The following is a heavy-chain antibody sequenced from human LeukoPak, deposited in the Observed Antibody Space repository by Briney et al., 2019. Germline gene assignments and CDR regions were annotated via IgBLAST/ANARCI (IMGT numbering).Heavy chain of an antibody. CDR2: IYHSGSI. CDR3: ARVSLLGEMATINDAFDI. J-gene: IGHJ3*02. CDR1: GGSISSSSYY. Sequence: SETLSLTCTVSGGSISSSSYYWGWIRQPPGKGLEWIGSIYHSGSIYYNPSLKSRVTISVDTSKNQFSLKLRSVTAADTAVYYSARVSLLGEMATINDAFDIWGQGTMVTVSS. D-gene: IGHD5-24*01. V-gene: IGHV4-39*07.